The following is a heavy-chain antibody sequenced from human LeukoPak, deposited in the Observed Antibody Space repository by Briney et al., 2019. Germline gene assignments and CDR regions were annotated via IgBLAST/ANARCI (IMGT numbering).Heavy chain of an antibody. CDR1: GFTFSSYN. D-gene: IGHD3-22*01. CDR2: ISSSGGST. Sequence: PGGSLRLSCAASGFTFSSYNMHWVRQAPGKGLEYVSRISSSGGSTYYANSVKGRFTISRDNSKNTLYLQMNSLRAEDTAVYYCARDTGDSSGYSTFDYWGQGTLVTVSS. J-gene: IGHJ4*02. V-gene: IGHV3-64*01. CDR3: ARDTGDSSGYSTFDY.